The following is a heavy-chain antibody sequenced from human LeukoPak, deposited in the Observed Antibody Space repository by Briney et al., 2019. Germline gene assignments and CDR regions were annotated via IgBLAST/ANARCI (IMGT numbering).Heavy chain of an antibody. V-gene: IGHV3-21*01. Sequence: GGSLRLSCAASGFTFSSYSMNWVRQAPGKGLEWVSSISSSSSYIYYADSVKGRFTISRDNAKNSLYLQMNSLRAEDTAVCYCARGSWQWLVFDYWGQGTLVTVSS. D-gene: IGHD6-19*01. CDR3: ARGSWQWLVFDY. J-gene: IGHJ4*02. CDR1: GFTFSSYS. CDR2: ISSSSSYI.